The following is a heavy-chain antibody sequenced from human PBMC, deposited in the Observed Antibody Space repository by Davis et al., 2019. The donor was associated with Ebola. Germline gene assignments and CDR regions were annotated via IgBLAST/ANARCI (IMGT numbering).Heavy chain of an antibody. D-gene: IGHD3-3*01. V-gene: IGHV3-21*01. J-gene: IGHJ6*03. CDR3: ARDYEVPRDYYYYMDV. Sequence: GESLKISCAASGFIFSSHSMNWVRQAPGKGLEWASSISSSSSYIYYADSVKGRFTISRDNAKNSLYLQMNSLRAEDTAVYYCARDYEVPRDYYYYMDVWGKGTTVTVSS. CDR1: GFIFSSHS. CDR2: ISSSSSYI.